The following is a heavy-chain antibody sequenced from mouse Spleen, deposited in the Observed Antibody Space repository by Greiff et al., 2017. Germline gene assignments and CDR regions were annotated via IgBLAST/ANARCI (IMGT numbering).Heavy chain of an antibody. Sequence: VQLQQSGAELVRPGASVKLSCTASGFNIKDDYMHWVKQRPEQGLEWIGWIDPENGDTEYASKFQGKATITADKSSNTAYLQLSSLTSEDTAVYYCTMGFYYYGRGWYFDVWGAGTTVTVSS. D-gene: IGHD1-1*01. J-gene: IGHJ1*01. CDR2: IDPENGDT. CDR1: GFNIKDDY. CDR3: TMGFYYYGRGWYFDV. V-gene: IGHV14-4*01.